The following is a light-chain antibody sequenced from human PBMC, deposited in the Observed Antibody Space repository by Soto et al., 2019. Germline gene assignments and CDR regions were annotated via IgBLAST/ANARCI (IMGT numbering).Light chain of an antibody. J-gene: IGKJ1*01. V-gene: IGKV1-39*01. CDR2: AAS. Sequence: DIRMTQSPSSLSASIGDRVTISSRTSQTITTYLNWYQQKPGKAPNLLIYAASSLQSGVPSRFSGSGSGTDFTLIISSLLPEDFATCYTVPTYSTPVTFGHGIKVDIK. CDR3: VPTYSTPVT. CDR1: QTITTY.